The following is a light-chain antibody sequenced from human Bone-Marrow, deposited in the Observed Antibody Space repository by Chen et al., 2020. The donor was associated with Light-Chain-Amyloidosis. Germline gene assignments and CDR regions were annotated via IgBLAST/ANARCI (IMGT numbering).Light chain of an antibody. Sequence: QSPLPPPASVSGSPAPSITISSTGTSSDIGDYIYVSWYQQHPGKAPKLMIYDVSNRPSGVSNRFSGSKAGNTASLTISGLQAEDEADYYCSSYTSSSTWVFGGGTRLTVL. J-gene: IGLJ3*02. V-gene: IGLV2-14*03. CDR2: DVS. CDR1: SSDIGDYIY. CDR3: SSYTSSSTWV.